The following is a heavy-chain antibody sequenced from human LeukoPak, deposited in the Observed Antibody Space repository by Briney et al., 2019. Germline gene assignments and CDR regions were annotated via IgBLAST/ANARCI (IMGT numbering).Heavy chain of an antibody. D-gene: IGHD1-26*01. CDR3: AKTMGAIDHDY. CDR2: ISDSGGST. V-gene: IGHV3-23*01. J-gene: IGHJ4*02. Sequence: GGSLRLSCAASGFTFSSYAMTWVRQAPGKGLEWVSGISDSGGSTYYADSVKGRFTISRDNSKNTLYLQMNSLRAEDTAVYYCAKTMGAIDHDYWGQGTLVTVSS. CDR1: GFTFSSYA.